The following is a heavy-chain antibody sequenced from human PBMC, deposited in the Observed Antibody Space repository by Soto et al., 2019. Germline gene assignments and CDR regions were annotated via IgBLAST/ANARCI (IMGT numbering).Heavy chain of an antibody. Sequence: SETLSLTCTVSGGSISSYYWSWIRQPPGKGLEWIGYIYYSGSTNYNPSLKSRVTISVDTSKNQFSLKLSSVTAADTAVYYCARLSSGWVFDYWGQGTLATVS. V-gene: IGHV4-59*01. CDR2: IYYSGST. J-gene: IGHJ4*02. CDR1: GGSISSYY. CDR3: ARLSSGWVFDY. D-gene: IGHD6-19*01.